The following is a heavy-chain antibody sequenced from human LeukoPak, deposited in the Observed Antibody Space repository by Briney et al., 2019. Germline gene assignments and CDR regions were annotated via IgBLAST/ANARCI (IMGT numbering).Heavy chain of an antibody. CDR1: GYTFTGYY. CDR3: ARASSSPQDNWFDP. V-gene: IGHV1-2*02. Sequence: ASVKVSCKASGYTFTGYYIHWVRQAPGQGLEWMGLINPTRGGTNYAQKFQGRVTMTRDTSISTAFLELSSLRSDDTAVYYCARASSSPQDNWFDPWGQGTLVTVSS. D-gene: IGHD6-19*01. J-gene: IGHJ5*02. CDR2: INPTRGGT.